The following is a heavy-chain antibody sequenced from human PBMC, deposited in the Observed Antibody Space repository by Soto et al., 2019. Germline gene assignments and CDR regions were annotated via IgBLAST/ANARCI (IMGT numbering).Heavy chain of an antibody. Sequence: ASVKVSCKASGYTFTSYYMHWVRQAPGQGLEWMGIINPSGGSTSYAQKFQGRVTMTTDASTSTAYMELSSLRSEDTAVYYCARDWGNNWKFDYWGQGTLVTVSS. J-gene: IGHJ4*02. D-gene: IGHD1-20*01. CDR3: ARDWGNNWKFDY. V-gene: IGHV1-46*03. CDR2: INPSGGST. CDR1: GYTFTSYY.